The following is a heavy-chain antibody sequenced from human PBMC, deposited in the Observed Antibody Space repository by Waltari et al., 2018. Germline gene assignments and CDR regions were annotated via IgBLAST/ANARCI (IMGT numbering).Heavy chain of an antibody. Sequence: EVQLVESGGGLIQPGGSLNLSCAASGFTVSSNYMSWVRQAPGKGLEWVSLIYSGGSTNYADSVKGRFTISRDISRNTLYLQMNSLRAEDTAVYYCARETYYDRSGYYRLGAFDIWGQGTVVTVSS. V-gene: IGHV3-53*01. D-gene: IGHD3-22*01. CDR1: GFTVSSNY. J-gene: IGHJ3*02. CDR2: IYSGGST. CDR3: ARETYYDRSGYYRLGAFDI.